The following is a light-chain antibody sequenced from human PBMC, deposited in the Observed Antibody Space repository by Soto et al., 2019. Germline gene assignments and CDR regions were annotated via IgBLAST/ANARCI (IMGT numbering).Light chain of an antibody. CDR2: GAS. CDR1: QSVTTQ. Sequence: IVLTQSPGTLSLSPGERATLSCRASQSVTTQLAWYQQKPGQAPRLIIHGASSRATGVPDRITGSGSGTDFTLSISRLEPEDFAVYYCQQRSNWFLTFGGGTKVDIK. J-gene: IGKJ4*01. V-gene: IGKV3D-20*02. CDR3: QQRSNWFLT.